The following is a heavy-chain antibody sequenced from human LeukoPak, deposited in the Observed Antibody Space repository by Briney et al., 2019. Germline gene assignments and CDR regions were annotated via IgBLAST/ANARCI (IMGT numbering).Heavy chain of an antibody. V-gene: IGHV3-30*02. J-gene: IGHJ4*02. CDR3: AKDRNPYYDFWSGYYGDY. CDR2: IRYDGSNK. CDR1: GFTFSSYG. Sequence: SGGSLRLSCAASGFTFSSYGMHWVRQAPGKGLEWVAFIRYDGSNKYYADSVKGRFTISRDNSENTLYLQMNSLRAEDTAVYYCAKDRNPYYDFWSGYYGDYWGQGTLVTVSS. D-gene: IGHD3-3*01.